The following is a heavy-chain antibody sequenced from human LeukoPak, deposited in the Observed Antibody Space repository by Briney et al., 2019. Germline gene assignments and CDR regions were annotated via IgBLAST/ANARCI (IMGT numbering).Heavy chain of an antibody. V-gene: IGHV3-11*01. CDR2: ISSSGSTI. D-gene: IGHD6-19*01. CDR3: ARDRSSGQWLVPSPYWFDP. CDR1: GFTFSDYY. J-gene: IGHJ5*02. Sequence: PGGSLRLSCAASGFTFSDYYMSWIRQAPGKGLEWVSYISSSGSTIYYADSVKGRFTISRDNAKNSLYLQMNRLRAEDTAVYYCARDRSSGQWLVPSPYWFDPWGQGTLVTVSS.